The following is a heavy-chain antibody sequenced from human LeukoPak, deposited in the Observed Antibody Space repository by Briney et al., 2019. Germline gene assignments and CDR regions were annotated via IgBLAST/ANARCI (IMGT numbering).Heavy chain of an antibody. J-gene: IGHJ4*02. CDR2: INPSGGST. CDR3: ARSSPRGKVVVEPDY. Sequence: ASVKVSCKASGYTFTSYYMHWVRQAPGQGLEWMGIINPSGGSTSYAQKFQGRVTMTRDTSTSTVYMELSSLRSEDTAVYYCARSSPRGKVVVEPDYWGQGTLVTVSS. V-gene: IGHV1-46*01. D-gene: IGHD3-22*01. CDR1: GYTFTSYY.